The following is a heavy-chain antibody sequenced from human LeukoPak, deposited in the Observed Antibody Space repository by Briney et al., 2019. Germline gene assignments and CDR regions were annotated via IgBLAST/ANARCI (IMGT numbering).Heavy chain of an antibody. CDR3: ARDLDLGY. J-gene: IGHJ4*02. CDR2: INYSGST. CDR1: GGSISSGSYY. V-gene: IGHV4-61*01. Sequence: SQTLSLTCTVSGGSISSGSYYWSWIRQPPGKGLEWIGYINYSGSTNYNPSLKSRVTISVDTSKNQFHLKLTSVTAADKALYYCARDLDLGYWGQGTLVTVSS.